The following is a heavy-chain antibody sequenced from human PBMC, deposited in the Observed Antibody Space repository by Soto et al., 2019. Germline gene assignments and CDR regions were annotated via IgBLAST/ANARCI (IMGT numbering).Heavy chain of an antibody. V-gene: IGHV1-69*13. D-gene: IGHD3-3*01. Sequence: SVKVSCKASGGTFSSYAISWVRQAPGQGLEWMGGIIPIFGTANYAQKFQGRVTVTADESTSTAYMELSSLRSEDTAVYYCARAGETIFGVVIIPYYYGMDVSGQGTTVTVSS. CDR1: GGTFSSYA. CDR3: ARAGETIFGVVIIPYYYGMDV. J-gene: IGHJ6*02. CDR2: IIPIFGTA.